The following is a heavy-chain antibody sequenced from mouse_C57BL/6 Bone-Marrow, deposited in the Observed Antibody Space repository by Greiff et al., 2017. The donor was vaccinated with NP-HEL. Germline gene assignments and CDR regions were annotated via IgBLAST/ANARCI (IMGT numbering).Heavy chain of an antibody. Sequence: QVQLKQPGAELVKPGASVKLSCKASGYTFTSYWMHWVKQRPGPGLEWIGMIHPNSGSTNYNEKFKSKATLTVDQSSSTAYMQLSRLTSEDSAVYYCARGGSAYGSSSFDYWGQGTTLTVSA. CDR2: IHPNSGST. CDR1: GYTFTSYW. CDR3: ARGGSAYGSSSFDY. V-gene: IGHV1-64*01. D-gene: IGHD1-1*01. J-gene: IGHJ2*01.